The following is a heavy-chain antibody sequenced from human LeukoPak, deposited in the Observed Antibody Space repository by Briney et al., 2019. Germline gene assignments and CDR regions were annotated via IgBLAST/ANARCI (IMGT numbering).Heavy chain of an antibody. D-gene: IGHD2-2*01. V-gene: IGHV3-21*01. CDR1: GFTFSSYS. CDR3: ARELVVVPAANDY. J-gene: IGHJ4*02. Sequence: GGSLRLSCAASGFTFSSYSMNWVRQAPGKGLEWVSSISSSSSYIYYADSVKGRFTISRDNAKNSLYLQMNSLRAEDTAVYYCARELVVVPAANDYWGQGTLVTVSS. CDR2: ISSSSSYI.